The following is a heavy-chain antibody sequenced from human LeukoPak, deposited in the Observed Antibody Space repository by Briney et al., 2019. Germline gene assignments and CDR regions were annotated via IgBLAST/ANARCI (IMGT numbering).Heavy chain of an antibody. CDR3: ARTVGARYFFDY. J-gene: IGHJ4*02. Sequence: QPGGSLRLSCAASGFTFSSYGMHWVRQAPGKGLEWVAVIWYDGSNKYYADSVKGRFTISRDNSKNTLYLQMNSLRAEDTAVYYCARTVGARYFFDYWGQRTLVTVSS. V-gene: IGHV3-33*01. D-gene: IGHD1-26*01. CDR2: IWYDGSNK. CDR1: GFTFSSYG.